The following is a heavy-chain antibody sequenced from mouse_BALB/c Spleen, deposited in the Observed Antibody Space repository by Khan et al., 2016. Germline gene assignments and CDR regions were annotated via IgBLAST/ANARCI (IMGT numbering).Heavy chain of an antibody. CDR3: ARGGAGAWFAY. CDR2: ISYSGST. J-gene: IGHJ3*01. V-gene: IGHV3-2*02. Sequence: EVQLQESGPGLVKPSQSLSLTCTVTGYSITSDYAWNWIRQFPGNKLEWMGYISYSGSTSYNPSLKSRISITRDTSKNQFFLQLNSVTTEDTATXYGARGGAGAWFAYWGQGTLVTVSA. CDR1: GYSITSDYA.